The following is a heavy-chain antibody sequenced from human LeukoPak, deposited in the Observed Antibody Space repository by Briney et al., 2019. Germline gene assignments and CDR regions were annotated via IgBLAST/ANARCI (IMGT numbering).Heavy chain of an antibody. CDR2: VNNDGSST. V-gene: IGHV3-74*01. Sequence: GGSLRLSCGASGFSFSSYWMRWVRQAPGKGLMWVSRVNNDGSSTTYADSVEGRFTISRDNARNTLYLQMNSLRAEDTAVYYCARGSYPYYFDYWGQGTLVTVSS. J-gene: IGHJ4*02. D-gene: IGHD3-10*01. CDR3: ARGSYPYYFDY. CDR1: GFSFSSYW.